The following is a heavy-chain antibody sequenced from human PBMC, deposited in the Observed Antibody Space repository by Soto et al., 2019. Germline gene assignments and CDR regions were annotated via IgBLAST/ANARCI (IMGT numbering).Heavy chain of an antibody. Sequence: ASVKVSCKASGYTFPSYGISWVRQAPGQGLEWMGWISAYNGNTNYAQKLQGRVTMTTDTSTSTAYMELRSLRSDDTAVYYCAREMDDYVWGSYQGFDPWGQGTLVTVSS. CDR1: GYTFPSYG. CDR3: AREMDDYVWGSYQGFDP. V-gene: IGHV1-18*01. CDR2: ISAYNGNT. J-gene: IGHJ5*02. D-gene: IGHD3-16*02.